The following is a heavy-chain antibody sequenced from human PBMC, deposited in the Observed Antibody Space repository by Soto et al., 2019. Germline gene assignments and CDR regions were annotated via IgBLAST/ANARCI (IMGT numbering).Heavy chain of an antibody. Sequence: EVQLVESGGGLVKPGGSLRLSCAASGFTFSSYSRNWVRQAPGKGLEWVSSISSSSSYIYYADSVKGRFTISRDNAKNSLYLQMNSLRAEDTAVYYCARELNHCSGGSCYAYYYYGMDVWGQGTTVTVSS. V-gene: IGHV3-21*01. J-gene: IGHJ6*02. CDR1: GFTFSSYS. D-gene: IGHD2-15*01. CDR3: ARELNHCSGGSCYAYYYYGMDV. CDR2: ISSSSSYI.